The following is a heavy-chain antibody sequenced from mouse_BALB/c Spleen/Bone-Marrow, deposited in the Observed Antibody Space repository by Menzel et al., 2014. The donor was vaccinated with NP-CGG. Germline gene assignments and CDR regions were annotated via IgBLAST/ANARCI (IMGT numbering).Heavy chain of an antibody. D-gene: IGHD2-2*01. Sequence: EVQVVESGPGLVKPSQSLSLTCSVTGYSITSGYYWNWIRQFPGNKLEWMGYISYDGSNNYNPSLKNRISITRDTSKNQFFLKLNSVTTEDTATYYCASGYDFFDCWGQGTTLTVSS. V-gene: IGHV3-6*02. J-gene: IGHJ2*01. CDR2: ISYDGSN. CDR1: GYSITSGYY. CDR3: ASGYDFFDC.